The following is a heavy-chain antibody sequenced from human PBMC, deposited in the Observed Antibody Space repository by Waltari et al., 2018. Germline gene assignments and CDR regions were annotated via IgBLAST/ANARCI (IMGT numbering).Heavy chain of an antibody. CDR1: GASVASNSDA. V-gene: IGHV6-1*01. CDR3: ARASIYSSLLGAFDL. J-gene: IGHJ3*01. D-gene: IGHD6-6*01. CDR2: PYYRSKLYN. Sequence: QRQQGGGGLVKTSEKHSGTWGIGGASVASNSDAVHVIRTWQSRGLDWLGRPYYRSKLYNDYAVSVRSRITLTPDTSKTQFPRQLNSGTPEDTAVYYCARASIYSSLLGAFDLWGQGTIVTLSS.